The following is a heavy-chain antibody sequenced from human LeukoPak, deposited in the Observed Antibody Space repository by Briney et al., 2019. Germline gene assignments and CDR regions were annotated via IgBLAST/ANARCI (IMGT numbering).Heavy chain of an antibody. V-gene: IGHV3-23*01. D-gene: IGHD4/OR15-4a*01. CDR3: AMSRGANFRFDY. CDR2: ISGRGGST. J-gene: IGHJ4*02. Sequence: GGSLRLLCAASGFTFSSYAMSWVRQAPGKGLEWVSDISGRGGSTFYADSVEGRLTISRDNSKKTLHLQMTSLRAEDTAVYYCAMSRGANFRFDYWGQGTLVTVSS. CDR1: GFTFSSYA.